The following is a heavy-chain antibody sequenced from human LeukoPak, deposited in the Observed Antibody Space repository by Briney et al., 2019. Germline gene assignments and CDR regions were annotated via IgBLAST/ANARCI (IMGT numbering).Heavy chain of an antibody. CDR1: GYTFTSYD. V-gene: IGHV1-8*01. Sequence: ASVKVSCKASGYTFTSYDINWVRQATGQGLEWMGWMNPNSGNTGYAQKFQGRVTMTRNTSISTAYMELSSLRSEDTAVSYCARGGLDSSGYYKVLAYWGQGTLVTVSS. CDR2: MNPNSGNT. D-gene: IGHD3-22*01. CDR3: ARGGLDSSGYYKVLAY. J-gene: IGHJ4*02.